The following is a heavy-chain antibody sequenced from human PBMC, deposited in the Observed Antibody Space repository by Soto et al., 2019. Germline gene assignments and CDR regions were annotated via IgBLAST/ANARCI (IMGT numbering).Heavy chain of an antibody. CDR3: ARGGSSLSY. Sequence: EVQLVESGGGLVKPGGSLRLSCAASGFTFSSYSMNWVRQAPGKGLEWVSSISSSSSYIYYADSVKGRFTISRDNAKNSLYLKMNSLRAEDTAVYYCARGGSSLSYWGQGTLVTVSS. CDR2: ISSSSSYI. CDR1: GFTFSSYS. V-gene: IGHV3-21*01. J-gene: IGHJ4*02. D-gene: IGHD6-6*01.